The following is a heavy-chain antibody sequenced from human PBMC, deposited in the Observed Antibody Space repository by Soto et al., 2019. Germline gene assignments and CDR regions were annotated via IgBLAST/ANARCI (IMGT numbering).Heavy chain of an antibody. J-gene: IGHJ6*02. CDR3: ARNRPCKRPYYDGMDV. V-gene: IGHV3-66*01. CDR1: GFTVSSNY. Sequence: EVQLVESGGGLVQPGGSLRLSCAASGFTVSSNYMSWVRQAPGKGLEWVSVIYSGGSTYYADSVKGRFTISRDNSKNTLYLQMNSQRAEDTAVYYCARNRPCKRPYYDGMDVWGQGTTVTVSS. CDR2: IYSGGST.